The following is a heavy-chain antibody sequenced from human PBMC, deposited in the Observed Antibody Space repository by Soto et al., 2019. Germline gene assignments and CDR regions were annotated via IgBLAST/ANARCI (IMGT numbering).Heavy chain of an antibody. CDR1: GFTFSSYG. J-gene: IGHJ2*01. CDR2: ISYDGSNK. V-gene: IGHV3-30*03. CDR3: AARTLDGMGIVVEDFDL. Sequence: QVQLVESGGRVVQPGRSLRLSCAASGFTFSSYGMHWVRQAPGKGLEWVAVISYDGSNKYYADSVKGRFTISRDNSKNTLYLQMNSLRAEDTAVYYCAARTLDGMGIVVEDFDLWGRGTLVTVSS. D-gene: IGHD3-22*01.